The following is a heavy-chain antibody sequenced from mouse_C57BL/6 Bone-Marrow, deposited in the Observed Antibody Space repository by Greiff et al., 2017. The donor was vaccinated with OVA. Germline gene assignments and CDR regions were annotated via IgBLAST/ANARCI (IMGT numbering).Heavy chain of an antibody. D-gene: IGHD2-5*01. V-gene: IGHV5-17*01. CDR3: ARGSNYGYYFDY. J-gene: IGHJ2*01. CDR2: ISRGSSTI. CDR1: GFTFSDYG. Sequence: EVKLVESGGGLVKPGGSLKLSCAASGFTFSDYGMHWVRQAPEKGLEWVAYISRGSSTIYYADTVKGRFTISRDNAKNTLFLQMTSLRSEDTAMYYCARGSNYGYYFDYWGQGTTLTVSS.